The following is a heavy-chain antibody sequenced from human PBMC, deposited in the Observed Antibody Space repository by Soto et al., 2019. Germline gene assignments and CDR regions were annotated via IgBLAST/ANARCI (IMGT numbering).Heavy chain of an antibody. J-gene: IGHJ4*02. CDR1: GGSISSGDYY. Sequence: PSETLSLTCTVSGGSISSGDYYWSWIRQPPGKGLEWIGYIYYSGSTYYNPSLKSRVTISVDTSKNQFSLKLSSVTAADTAVYYCARLGGYYQAFDNWAQGTLVTVSS. D-gene: IGHD3-22*01. CDR3: ARLGGYYQAFDN. V-gene: IGHV4-30-4*01. CDR2: IYYSGST.